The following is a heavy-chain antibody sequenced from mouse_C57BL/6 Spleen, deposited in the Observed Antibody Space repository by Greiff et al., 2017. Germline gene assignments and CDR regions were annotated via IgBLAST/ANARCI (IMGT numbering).Heavy chain of an antibody. V-gene: IGHV1-72*01. Sequence: VQLQQPGAELVKPGASVKLSCKASGYTFTSYWMHWVKQRPGRGLEWIGRIDPNSGGTKYNEKFKSKATLTVDKPSSTAYMPLSSLSSEASAVYYCARGEYYGSYWYFDVWGTGTTVTVSS. D-gene: IGHD1-1*01. J-gene: IGHJ1*03. CDR1: GYTFTSYW. CDR3: ARGEYYGSYWYFDV. CDR2: IDPNSGGT.